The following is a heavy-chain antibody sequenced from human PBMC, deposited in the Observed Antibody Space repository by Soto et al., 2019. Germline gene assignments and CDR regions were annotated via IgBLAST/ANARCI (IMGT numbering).Heavy chain of an antibody. CDR2: INPNSGGT. CDR3: ARGRTAMVTRGWFDP. D-gene: IGHD5-18*01. J-gene: IGHJ5*02. Sequence: QVQLVQSGAEVKKPGASVKVSCKASGYTFTGYYMHWVRQAPGQGLEWMGWINPNSGGTNYAQKFQGRVSMTRDTSISPAYMELSRLRSDDTAVYYWARGRTAMVTRGWFDPWGQGTLVPVSS. CDR1: GYTFTGYY. V-gene: IGHV1-2*02.